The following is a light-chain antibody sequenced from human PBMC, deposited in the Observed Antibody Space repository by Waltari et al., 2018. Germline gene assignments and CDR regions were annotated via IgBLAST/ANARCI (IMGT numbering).Light chain of an antibody. Sequence: IQLTQSPSSLSASVGDRVTIPCRASQGISSYLAWYQQTPGKAPKLLIYAASTLQSGVPSRFSGSVSGTDFTLTISSLQPEDFATYYCQQLNSYPQTFGPGTKVDIK. CDR2: AAS. V-gene: IGKV1-9*01. CDR1: QGISSY. J-gene: IGKJ3*01. CDR3: QQLNSYPQT.